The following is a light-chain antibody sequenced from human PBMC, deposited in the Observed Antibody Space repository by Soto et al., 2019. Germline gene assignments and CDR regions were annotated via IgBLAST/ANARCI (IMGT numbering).Light chain of an antibody. Sequence: QSVLTQAPSASASLGASVKLTCTLSSGHSSYAIAWHQQQPDKGPRYLMKLSSDGSHSKGDGIPDRFSGSSSGAERYLTISSLQSEDEADYYCQTWGTGIQVFGGGTKLTVL. CDR3: QTWGTGIQV. CDR1: SGHSSYA. CDR2: LSSDGSH. V-gene: IGLV4-69*01. J-gene: IGLJ3*02.